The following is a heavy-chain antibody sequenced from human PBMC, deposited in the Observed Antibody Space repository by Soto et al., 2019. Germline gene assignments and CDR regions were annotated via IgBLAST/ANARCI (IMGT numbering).Heavy chain of an antibody. D-gene: IGHD3-9*01. J-gene: IGHJ5*02. CDR1: GYTFTSYG. V-gene: IGHV1-18*01. Sequence: ASVKVSFKASGYTFTSYGISWVRQAPGQGLEWMGWINPNSGGTNYAQKFQGRVTITRDTSASTAYMELSSLRSEDTAVYYCAREYYDILTGYSQRHFWFDPWGQGTLVTVSS. CDR2: INPNSGGT. CDR3: AREYYDILTGYSQRHFWFDP.